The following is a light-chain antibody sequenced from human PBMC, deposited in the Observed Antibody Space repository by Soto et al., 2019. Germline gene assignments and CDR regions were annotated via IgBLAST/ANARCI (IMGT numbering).Light chain of an antibody. Sequence: QSVLTQPPSVSGAPGQRVTISCTGSSSNIGAGYEVHWYQQLPGTAPKLLIYGDRYRPSGVPDRFSGSKSGTSVSLAITGLKAEDEADYHCQSYDSSLSGMVFGGGTQLTVL. CDR3: QSYDSSLSGMV. V-gene: IGLV1-40*01. CDR2: GDR. CDR1: SSNIGAGYE. J-gene: IGLJ3*02.